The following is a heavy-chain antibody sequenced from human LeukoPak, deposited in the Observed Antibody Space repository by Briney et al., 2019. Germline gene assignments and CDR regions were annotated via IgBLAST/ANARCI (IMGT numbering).Heavy chain of an antibody. V-gene: IGHV3-33*01. Sequence: GGSLRLSCAASGFTFSSYGMHWVRQAPGKGLEWVAVIWYDGSNKYYADSVKGRFTISRDNSKNTLYLQMNSLRAEDTAVYYCAREGVTIFGVVYYMDVWGKGTTVTVSS. CDR1: GFTFSSYG. J-gene: IGHJ6*03. CDR3: AREGVTIFGVVYYMDV. CDR2: IWYDGSNK. D-gene: IGHD3-3*01.